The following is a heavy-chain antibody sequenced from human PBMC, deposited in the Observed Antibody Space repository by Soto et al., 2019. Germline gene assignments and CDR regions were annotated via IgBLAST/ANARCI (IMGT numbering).Heavy chain of an antibody. CDR2: TSGSGGTT. Sequence: EVQLLESGGGLVQPGGSLRLSCAASGFTFTTYAMSWVRQARGKGLEWVSGTSGSGGTTHYTDSVKGRFTISRDNSKNTLYLQMNSLRAEDTAVYYCAKARITIFGVTQDFDYWGQGTLVTVSS. V-gene: IGHV3-23*01. J-gene: IGHJ4*02. CDR3: AKARITIFGVTQDFDY. CDR1: GFTFTTYA. D-gene: IGHD3-3*01.